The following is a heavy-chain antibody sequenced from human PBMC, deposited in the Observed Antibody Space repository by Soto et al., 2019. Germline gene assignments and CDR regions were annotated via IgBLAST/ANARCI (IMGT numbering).Heavy chain of an antibody. CDR3: ARADSPIAARLHSYYYGMDV. Sequence: SETLSLTCSVSGGTINSGDYFWSWIRQPPGKGLEWIGSIFYTGSTYYSPSLKSRASMSMDTSKNLFSLRLRSLTAADTAVYYCARADSPIAARLHSYYYGMDVWGQGTTVTVSS. CDR2: IFYTGST. CDR1: GGTINSGDYF. J-gene: IGHJ6*02. V-gene: IGHV4-30-4*01. D-gene: IGHD6-6*01.